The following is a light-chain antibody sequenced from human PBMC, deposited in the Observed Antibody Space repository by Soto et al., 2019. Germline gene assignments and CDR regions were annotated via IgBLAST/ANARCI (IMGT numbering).Light chain of an antibody. V-gene: IGKV1-5*01. CDR3: QQYNSYWT. J-gene: IGKJ1*01. CDR1: QSISSW. CDR2: DAS. Sequence: DIQMTQSPSTLSASVGDRVTITGRASQSISSWLAWYQQKPGKAPKLLIYDASSLESGVPSRFSGGGSGTEFTLTISSLQPDDFATYYCQQYNSYWTFGQGTKVE.